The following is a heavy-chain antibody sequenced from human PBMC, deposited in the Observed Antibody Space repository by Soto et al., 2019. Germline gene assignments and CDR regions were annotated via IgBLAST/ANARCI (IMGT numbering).Heavy chain of an antibody. Sequence: SETLSLTCTVSGGSISSGGYYWSWIRQHPGKGLEWIGYIYYSGSTYYNPSLKSRVTISADTSKNQFSLKLSSVTAADTAVYYCARADLEVVVVAATLSGFDYWGQGTLVTVSS. CDR3: ARADLEVVVVAATLSGFDY. V-gene: IGHV4-31*03. J-gene: IGHJ4*02. CDR1: GGSISSGGYY. CDR2: IYYSGST. D-gene: IGHD2-15*01.